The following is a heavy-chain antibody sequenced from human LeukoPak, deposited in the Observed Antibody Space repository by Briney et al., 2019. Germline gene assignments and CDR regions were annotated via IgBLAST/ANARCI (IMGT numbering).Heavy chain of an antibody. CDR2: ISSSGSTI. CDR3: ARDAPYDYGEEGVDY. V-gene: IGHV3-48*03. Sequence: GGSLRLSCAASGFTFSSYEMNWVRQAPGKGLEWVSYISSSGSTIYYADSVKGRFTISRDNAKNSLYLQMNSLRAEDTAVYYCARDAPYDYGEEGVDYWGQGTLVTVSS. D-gene: IGHD4-17*01. J-gene: IGHJ4*02. CDR1: GFTFSSYE.